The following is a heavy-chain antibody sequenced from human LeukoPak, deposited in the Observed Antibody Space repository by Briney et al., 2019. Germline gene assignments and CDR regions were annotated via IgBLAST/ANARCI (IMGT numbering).Heavy chain of an antibody. J-gene: IGHJ3*02. CDR2: IYHTGTT. CDR1: GGSISRTGYY. CDR3: ARVPGYSRSRGAFDI. V-gene: IGHV4-39*01. Sequence: SETLSLTCTVSGGSISRTGYYWGWIRQPAGKGLEWIGSIYHTGTTYYSSSLKSRVTISVDTSKNQFSLKLTSVTAAGTAVYFCARVPGYSRSRGAFDIWGQGTMVTVSS. D-gene: IGHD6-13*01.